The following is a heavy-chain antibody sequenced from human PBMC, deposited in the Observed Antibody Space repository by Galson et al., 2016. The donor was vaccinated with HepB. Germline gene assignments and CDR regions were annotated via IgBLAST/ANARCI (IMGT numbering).Heavy chain of an antibody. CDR2: IYYTGST. Sequence: TLSLTCTVSGGSISSGGYYWNWIRQHPGKGLEWVGSIYYTGSTSYNPSLKSRVTISIDTSKHQFSLKLTSVTAADTAVYFCASAPYGDFYTDAFGLWGQGTMVTVSS. CDR1: GGSISSGGYY. J-gene: IGHJ3*01. D-gene: IGHD4-17*01. V-gene: IGHV4-31*03. CDR3: ASAPYGDFYTDAFGL.